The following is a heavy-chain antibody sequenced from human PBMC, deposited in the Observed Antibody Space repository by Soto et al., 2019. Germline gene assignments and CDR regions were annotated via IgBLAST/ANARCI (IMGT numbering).Heavy chain of an antibody. Sequence: ASETLSLTCTVSGGSISSGGYYWSWIRQHPGKGLEWIGYIYYSGSTYYNPSLKSRVTISVDTSKNQFSLKLSSVTAADTAVYYCARERGYCSGGSCYYDAFDIWAKGQWSPSPQ. CDR1: GGSISSGGYY. CDR2: IYYSGST. J-gene: IGHJ3*02. V-gene: IGHV4-31*03. CDR3: ARERGYCSGGSCYYDAFDI. D-gene: IGHD2-15*01.